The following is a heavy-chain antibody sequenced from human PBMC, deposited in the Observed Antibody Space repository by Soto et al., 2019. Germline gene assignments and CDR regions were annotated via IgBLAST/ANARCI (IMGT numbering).Heavy chain of an antibody. CDR3: AREHFYGSWWFDP. D-gene: IGHD4-17*01. CDR1: GFTFSSYS. V-gene: IGHV3-48*01. J-gene: IGHJ5*02. CDR2: ISSSSSTI. Sequence: GGSLRLSCAASGFTFSSYSMNWVRQAPGKGLEWVSYISSSSSTIYYADSVKGRFTISRDNAKNSLYLQMNSLRAEDTAVYYCAREHFYGSWWFDPWGQGTLVTVSS.